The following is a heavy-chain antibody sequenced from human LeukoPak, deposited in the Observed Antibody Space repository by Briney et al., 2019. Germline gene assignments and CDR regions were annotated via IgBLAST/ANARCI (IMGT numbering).Heavy chain of an antibody. Sequence: ASVKVSCKASGYTFTGYYMHWVRQAPGQGLEWMGWINPNSGGTNYAQKFQGRVTMTRDTSISTAYMELSRLRSDDTAVHYCARPLIRYTNWFDPWGQGTLVTVSS. D-gene: IGHD3-16*01. J-gene: IGHJ5*02. CDR1: GYTFTGYY. V-gene: IGHV1-2*02. CDR3: ARPLIRYTNWFDP. CDR2: INPNSGGT.